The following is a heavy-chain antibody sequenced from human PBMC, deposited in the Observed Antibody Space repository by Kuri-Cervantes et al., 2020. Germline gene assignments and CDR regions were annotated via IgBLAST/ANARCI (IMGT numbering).Heavy chain of an antibody. Sequence: SQTLSLTCAVYGGSFRGYYWGWIRQPPGNGVEWSGEINHSGNTNYNPSLKSRVTIPVHTSKNQFSLKLSSVTAADTAVYYCARDNGPMVQGVIYWGQGTLVTVSS. J-gene: IGHJ4*02. D-gene: IGHD3-10*01. CDR2: INHSGNT. CDR1: GGSFRGYY. V-gene: IGHV4-34*01. CDR3: ARDNGPMVQGVIY.